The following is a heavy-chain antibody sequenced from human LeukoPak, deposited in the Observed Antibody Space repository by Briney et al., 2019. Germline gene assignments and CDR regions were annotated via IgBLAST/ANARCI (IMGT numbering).Heavy chain of an antibody. J-gene: IGHJ5*02. CDR1: GGSISSSSYY. D-gene: IGHD3-3*01. V-gene: IGHV4-39*01. Sequence: PSETLSLTCTVSGGSISSSSYYWGWIRQPPGKGLVWIGSIYYSGSTYYNPSLKSRVTISVDTSKNQFSLKLSSVTAADTAVYYCAGLYYDFWSGPAYNWFDPWGQGTLVTVSS. CDR2: IYYSGST. CDR3: AGLYYDFWSGPAYNWFDP.